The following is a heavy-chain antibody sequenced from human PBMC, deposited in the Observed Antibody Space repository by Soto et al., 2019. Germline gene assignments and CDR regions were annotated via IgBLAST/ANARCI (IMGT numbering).Heavy chain of an antibody. V-gene: IGHV3-72*01. CDR3: TRALMSQSDY. CDR1: GFTFSGHY. CDR2: IRNKAKSYTT. Sequence: GGSLRLSCAASGFTFSGHYRDWVRQAPGKGLEWVGRIRNKAKSYTTEYAASVKGRFTISRDDSKNSLYLQMNSLKTEDTAVYYCTRALMSQSDYWGQGTLVTVSS. J-gene: IGHJ4*02. D-gene: IGHD2-8*01.